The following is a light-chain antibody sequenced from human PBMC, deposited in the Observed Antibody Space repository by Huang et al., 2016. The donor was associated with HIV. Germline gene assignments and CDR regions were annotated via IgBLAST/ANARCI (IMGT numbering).Light chain of an antibody. Sequence: DIVMTQSPLSLPVTPGEPASISCRSSQPLLHSNGYNYLDWYLQKPGQSPQFLIYLGSNRASGVPDRFSGIVSVTDFTLKISRVEAEDVGIYYCMQALQTPRTFGQGTRLEIK. CDR3: MQALQTPRT. CDR1: QPLLHSNGYNY. J-gene: IGKJ5*01. CDR2: LGS. V-gene: IGKV2-28*01.